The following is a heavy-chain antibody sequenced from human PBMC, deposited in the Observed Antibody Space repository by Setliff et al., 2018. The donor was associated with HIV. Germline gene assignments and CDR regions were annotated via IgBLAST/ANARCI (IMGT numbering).Heavy chain of an antibody. J-gene: IGHJ6*02. CDR2: VYHTGMT. D-gene: IGHD2-2*01. CDR3: ARGHCSGTNCYGVDYYGMDV. Sequence: PSETLSLTCAVSGGSISTRDWWTWVRQPPGKGLEWIGEVYHTGMTNYNPSLKSRAIMSADTSKNQFSLKLTSVTAADTAVYYCARGHCSGTNCYGVDYYGMDVWGQGTTVTVS. V-gene: IGHV4-4*02. CDR1: GGSISTRDW.